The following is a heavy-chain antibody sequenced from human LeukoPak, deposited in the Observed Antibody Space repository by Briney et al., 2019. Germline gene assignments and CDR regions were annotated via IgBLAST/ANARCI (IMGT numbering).Heavy chain of an antibody. CDR2: IYYSGST. J-gene: IGHJ5*02. CDR1: GGSISSSSYY. V-gene: IGHV4-39*07. D-gene: IGHD3-22*01. Sequence: KSSETLSLTCTVSGGSISSSSYYWGWIRQPPGKGLEWIGSIYYSGSTYYNPSLKSRVTISVDTSKNQFSLKLSSVTAADTAVYYCARDRGPSYYYDSSGSWFDPWGQGTLVTVSS. CDR3: ARDRGPSYYYDSSGSWFDP.